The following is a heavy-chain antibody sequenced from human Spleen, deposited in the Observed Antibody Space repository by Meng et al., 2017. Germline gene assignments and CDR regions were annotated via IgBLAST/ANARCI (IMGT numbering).Heavy chain of an antibody. J-gene: IGHJ5*02. V-gene: IGHV3-21*01. Sequence: GGSLRLSCAASGFSFSISSMSWVRQAPGKGLEWVSFISSSSTYIYYADSVKGRFTISRDNARNSLYLQMTTLRAEDTAVYYCARGGSGNWFDPWGQGTLVTVSS. D-gene: IGHD3-10*01. CDR3: ARGGSGNWFDP. CDR2: ISSSSTYI. CDR1: GFSFSISS.